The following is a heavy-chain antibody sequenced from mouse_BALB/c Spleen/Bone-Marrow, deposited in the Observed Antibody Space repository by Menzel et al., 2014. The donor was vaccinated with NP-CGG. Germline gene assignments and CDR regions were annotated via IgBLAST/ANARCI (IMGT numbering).Heavy chain of an antibody. V-gene: IGHV1-69*02. CDR1: GYTFTNYW. J-gene: IGHJ4*01. CDR2: IDPSDSYS. CDR3: ARGVVYYYAMDY. Sequence: QVQLQQSGAELVKPGASVKLSCKASGYTFTNYWMHWVKQRPGQGLEWIGEIDPSDSYSNYNQNFKGKATLTVDKSSSTAYMQLTSLTSEASAVYYCARGVVYYYAMDYWGQGTSVTVSS.